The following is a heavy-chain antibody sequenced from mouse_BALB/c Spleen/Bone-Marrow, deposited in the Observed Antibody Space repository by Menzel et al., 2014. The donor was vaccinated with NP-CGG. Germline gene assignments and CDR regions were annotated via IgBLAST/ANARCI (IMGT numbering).Heavy chain of an antibody. CDR1: GFSLTSYG. V-gene: IGHV2-9*02. J-gene: IGHJ4*01. CDR3: ARDYYGSLYAMDY. CDR2: IWAGGST. Sequence: QVHVKQSGPGLVAPSQSLSITCTVSGFSLTSYGVHWVRQPPGKGLEWLGVIWAGGSTNYNSALMSRLSISKDNSKSQVLLKMNSLQTDDTAMYYCARDYYGSLYAMDYWGQGTSVTVSS. D-gene: IGHD1-1*01.